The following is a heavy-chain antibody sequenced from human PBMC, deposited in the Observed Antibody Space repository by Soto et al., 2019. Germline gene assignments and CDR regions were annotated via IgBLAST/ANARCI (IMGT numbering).Heavy chain of an antibody. V-gene: IGHV2-5*02. Sequence: QITLKESGPTLVKPTQTLTLTCTFSGFSLSTSGVAVGWIRQPPGEALEWLALIYWDDDKRHSPSLKSRLTTAKDTSKSQRILARTNMDSVDTATYYCAHWGHYGSGTHPVYWGQGTLVTVSS. CDR3: AHWGHYGSGTHPVY. CDR2: IYWDDDK. CDR1: GFSLSTSGVA. J-gene: IGHJ4*02. D-gene: IGHD3-10*01.